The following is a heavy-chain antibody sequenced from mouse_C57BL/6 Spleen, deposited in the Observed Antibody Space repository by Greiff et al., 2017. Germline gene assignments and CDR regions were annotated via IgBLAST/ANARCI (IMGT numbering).Heavy chain of an antibody. CDR3: ARGGTYYAMDY. V-gene: IGHV1-61*01. J-gene: IGHJ4*01. CDR2: IYPSDSET. CDR1: GYTFTSYW. Sequence: QVQLKQSGAELVRPGSSVKLSCKASGYTFTSYWMDWVKQRPGQGLEWIGNIYPSDSETHYNQKFKDKATLTVDKSSSTAYMQLSSLTSEDSAVYYCARGGTYYAMDYWGQGTSVTVSS. D-gene: IGHD2-14*01.